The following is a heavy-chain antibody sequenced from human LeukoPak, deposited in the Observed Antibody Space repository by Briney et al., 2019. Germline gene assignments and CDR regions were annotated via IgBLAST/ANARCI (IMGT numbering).Heavy chain of an antibody. Sequence: GGSLRLSCAASGFTFNNYWMHWVRQAPGKGLVWVSRIKSDGSSTTYADSVKGRFTISRDNAKNTLSLEMNSLRAEDTAVYYCARVSGHCSGPGCYSPEDYWGQGALVTVSS. J-gene: IGHJ4*02. CDR1: GFTFNNYW. D-gene: IGHD2-2*02. CDR3: ARVSGHCSGPGCYSPEDY. V-gene: IGHV3-74*01. CDR2: IKSDGSST.